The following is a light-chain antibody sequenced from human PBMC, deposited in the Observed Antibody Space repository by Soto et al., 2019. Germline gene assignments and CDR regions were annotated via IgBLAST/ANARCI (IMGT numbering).Light chain of an antibody. CDR2: AVS. CDR1: SSDIGSYNH. Sequence: GTSSDIGSYNHVAWYQQFPGKSPKLMIYAVSDRPSGVSDRFSGSKSGITASLTISGLQTEDEADYYCISYTDRQSYLFGTGTKVTVL. J-gene: IGLJ1*01. CDR3: ISYTDRQSYL. V-gene: IGLV2-14*03.